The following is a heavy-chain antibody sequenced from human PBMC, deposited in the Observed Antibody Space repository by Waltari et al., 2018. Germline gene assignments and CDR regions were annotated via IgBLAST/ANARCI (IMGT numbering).Heavy chain of an antibody. V-gene: IGHV1-8*03. CDR2: MNPNSGNK. D-gene: IGHD3-3*01. CDR1: GHTFTSYD. Sequence: QVQLVQSGAEVKKPGASVKVSCKASGHTFTSYDIHWVRQATGHGREWRGWMNPNSGNKGDAQKFQGRVTITRNTSISTAYMELSSLRSEDTAVYYCARLRYYDFWSGYYLPYYYYYGMDVWGQGTTVTVSS. CDR3: ARLRYYDFWSGYYLPYYYYYGMDV. J-gene: IGHJ6*02.